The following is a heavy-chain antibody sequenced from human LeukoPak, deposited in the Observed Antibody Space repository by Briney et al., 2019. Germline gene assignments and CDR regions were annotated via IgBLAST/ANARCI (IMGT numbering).Heavy chain of an antibody. D-gene: IGHD6-19*01. V-gene: IGHV1-2*02. Sequence: GASVKVSCKASGYTFTGYYLHWVRQAPGQGLEWMGWINPNSGGTNFAQKFQGRVTMTRDTSISTAYMKLSRLRSDDTAVYYCARALGGWRYFDYWGQGTLVTVSS. CDR2: INPNSGGT. CDR3: ARALGGWRYFDY. CDR1: GYTFTGYY. J-gene: IGHJ4*02.